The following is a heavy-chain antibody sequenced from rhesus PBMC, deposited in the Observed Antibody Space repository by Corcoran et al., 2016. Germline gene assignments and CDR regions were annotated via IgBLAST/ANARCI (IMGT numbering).Heavy chain of an antibody. Sequence: QLQLQESGPGLVKPSETLSLTCAVSGGSISSNYWTWIRQPPGKGWEWIGRISGRCGSTHYHPAVNGRRTISTDTSKNQFSLTRRSVPAAATAVYYCARDFYYDSGYLDPLDYWGQGVLVTVSS. CDR2: ISGRCGST. D-gene: IGHD3-28*01. CDR1: GGSISSNY. V-gene: IGHV4-173*01. CDR3: ARDFYYDSGYLDPLDY. J-gene: IGHJ4*01.